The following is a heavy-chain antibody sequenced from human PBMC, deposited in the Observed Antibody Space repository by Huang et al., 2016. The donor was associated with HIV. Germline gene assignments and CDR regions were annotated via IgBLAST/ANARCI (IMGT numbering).Heavy chain of an antibody. CDR2: LAPEQGET. Sequence: QVQLVQSGAEVKKPGASVKVSCKVSGYTLTELSIHWVRQAPGKGLEGMGGLAPEQGETIYAQNFQGRVTMTEDTSTDTAYMELHSLRPEDTAVYYCAAGYDTYYDIWGQGTMVIASS. V-gene: IGHV1-24*01. CDR1: GYTLTELS. D-gene: IGHD2-21*01. CDR3: AAGYDTYYDI. J-gene: IGHJ3*02.